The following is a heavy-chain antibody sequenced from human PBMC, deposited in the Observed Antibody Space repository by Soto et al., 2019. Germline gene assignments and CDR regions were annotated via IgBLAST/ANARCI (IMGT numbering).Heavy chain of an antibody. V-gene: IGHV1-69*01. CDR2: IIPIFGTA. Sequence: QVQLVQSGAEVKKPGSSVKVSCKASGGTFSSYAISWVRQAPGQGLEWMGGIIPIFGTANYAQKFQGRVTINADESTSTAYMELSSLRSEDTAVYYCARDEVEYCSGGSCYFDYWGQGTLVTASS. CDR1: GGTFSSYA. D-gene: IGHD2-15*01. J-gene: IGHJ4*02. CDR3: ARDEVEYCSGGSCYFDY.